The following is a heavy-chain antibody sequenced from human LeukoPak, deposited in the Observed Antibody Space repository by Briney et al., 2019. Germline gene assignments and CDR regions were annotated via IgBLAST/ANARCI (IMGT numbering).Heavy chain of an antibody. Sequence: PGGSLRLSCAASGFTFSSYAMSWVRQAPGKGLEWVSAISGSGGSTYYADSVKGRFTISRDNSKNTLYLQMNGLRAEDTAVYYCAKNSGSSVNYYYYMDVWGKGTTVTVSS. V-gene: IGHV3-23*01. CDR1: GFTFSSYA. CDR3: AKNSGSSVNYYYYMDV. CDR2: ISGSGGST. J-gene: IGHJ6*03. D-gene: IGHD1-26*01.